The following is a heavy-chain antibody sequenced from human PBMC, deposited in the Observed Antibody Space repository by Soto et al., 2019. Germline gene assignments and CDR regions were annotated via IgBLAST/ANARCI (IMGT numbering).Heavy chain of an antibody. V-gene: IGHV3-30-3*01. CDR2: ISYDGSNK. CDR1: GFTFSSYA. J-gene: IGHJ4*02. Sequence: PGGSLRLSCAASGFTFSSYAMHWVRQAPGKGLEWVAVISYDGSNKYYADSVKGRFTISRDNSKNTLYLQMNSLRAEDTAVYYCARDTTGTIGYFDYWGQGTLVTVSS. CDR3: ARDTTGTIGYFDY. D-gene: IGHD1-1*01.